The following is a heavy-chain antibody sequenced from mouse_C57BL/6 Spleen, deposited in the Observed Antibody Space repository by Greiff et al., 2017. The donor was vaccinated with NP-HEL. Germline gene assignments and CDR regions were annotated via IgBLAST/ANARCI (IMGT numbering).Heavy chain of an antibody. D-gene: IGHD1-1*01. J-gene: IGHJ2*01. CDR3: THYYGSWYYFDY. Sequence: EVQLQQSGAELVRPGASVKLSCTASGFNIKDDYMHWVKQRPEQGLEWIGWIDPENGDTEYASKFQGKATITADTSSNTAYLQLSSLTSEDTAVYYCTHYYGSWYYFDYWGQGTTLTVSS. CDR1: GFNIKDDY. V-gene: IGHV14-4*01. CDR2: IDPENGDT.